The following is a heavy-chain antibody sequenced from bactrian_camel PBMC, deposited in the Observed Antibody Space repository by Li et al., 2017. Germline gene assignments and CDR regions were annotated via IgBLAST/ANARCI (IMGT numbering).Heavy chain of an antibody. CDR2: INRGGGST. CDR3: VYHGGSHY. V-gene: IGHV3S40*01. CDR1: EFADSSSC. J-gene: IGHJ4*01. Sequence: DVQLVESGGGSVQAGGSLTLSCAASEFADSSSCMGWFRQAPGKGLEWVSSINRGGGSTYYADSVKGRFSVSRDDAKNTVYLQMDSLKPDDTGVYYCVYHGGSHYWGQGTQVTVS.